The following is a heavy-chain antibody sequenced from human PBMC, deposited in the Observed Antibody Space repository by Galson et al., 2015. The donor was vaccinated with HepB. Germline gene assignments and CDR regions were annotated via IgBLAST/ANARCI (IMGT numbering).Heavy chain of an antibody. CDR3: VRDKPIDY. V-gene: IGHV3-74*01. CDR2: INTDGTIT. J-gene: IGHJ4*02. CDR1: GFTFSSSW. Sequence: SLRLSCAASGFTFSSSWMHWVRQAPGKGLVWVSRINTDGTITNYADSVKGRFTISRDNAKNTPYLQMNSLRAEDTAVYYCVRDKPIDYWGQGTLVAVSS.